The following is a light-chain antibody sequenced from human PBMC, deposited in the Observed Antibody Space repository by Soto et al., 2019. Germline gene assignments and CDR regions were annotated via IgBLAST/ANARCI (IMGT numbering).Light chain of an antibody. CDR1: QYISTY. CDR3: QQYGNLFT. V-gene: IGKV1-33*01. Sequence: DIQMTQSPSSLSASVGDRVTITCQASQYISTYLNWYQHKSGKAPKLLIYDTSNLQAGVPSRFSGSGSGTDFTFTISSLQPEDIGTYYCQQYGNLFTFGPGTKVDIK. J-gene: IGKJ3*01. CDR2: DTS.